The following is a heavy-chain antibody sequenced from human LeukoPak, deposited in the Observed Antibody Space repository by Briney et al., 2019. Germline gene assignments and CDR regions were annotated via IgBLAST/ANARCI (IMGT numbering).Heavy chain of an antibody. D-gene: IGHD3-10*01. Sequence: SETLSLTCTVSGGSINSYYWNWIRQPPGKGLEWIGYIYYGASTNYNPSLKSRVTISVDTSKNHFSLKLSSVTAADTAVYYCARDQYYNGSGFGYYGMDVWGQGIKVTVSS. V-gene: IGHV4-59*01. CDR1: GGSINSYY. CDR2: IYYGAST. CDR3: ARDQYYNGSGFGYYGMDV. J-gene: IGHJ6*02.